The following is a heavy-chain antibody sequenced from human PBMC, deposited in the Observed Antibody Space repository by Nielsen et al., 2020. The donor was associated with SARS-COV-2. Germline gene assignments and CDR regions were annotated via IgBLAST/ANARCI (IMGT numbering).Heavy chain of an antibody. V-gene: IGHV3-48*01. CDR1: GFTFGDYA. Sequence: GGSLRLSCTASGFTFGDYAMSWVRQAPGKGLEWVSYISSSSSTIYYADSVKGRFTISRDNAKNSLYLQMNSLRAEDTAVYYCARDRSPYDEDYWGQGTLVTVSS. J-gene: IGHJ4*02. CDR3: ARDRSPYDEDY. D-gene: IGHD5-12*01. CDR2: ISSSSSTI.